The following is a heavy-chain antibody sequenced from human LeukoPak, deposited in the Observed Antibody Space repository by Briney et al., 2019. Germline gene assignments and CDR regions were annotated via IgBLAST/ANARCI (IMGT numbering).Heavy chain of an antibody. V-gene: IGHV1-18*01. J-gene: IGHJ4*02. D-gene: IGHD5-12*01. CDR3: ARVAYSGYDFGSSPY. Sequence: GAPVKVSCKASGYTFTSYGISWVRQAPGQRLEWMGWISAYNGNTNYAQKLQGRVTMTTDTSTSTAYMELRSLRSDDTAVYYCARVAYSGYDFGSSPYWGQGTLVTVSS. CDR2: ISAYNGNT. CDR1: GYTFTSYG.